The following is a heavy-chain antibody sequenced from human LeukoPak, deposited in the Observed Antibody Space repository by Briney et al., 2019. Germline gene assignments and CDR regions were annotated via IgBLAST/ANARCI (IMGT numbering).Heavy chain of an antibody. V-gene: IGHV3-23*01. J-gene: IGHJ4*02. CDR2: ISGSGGST. D-gene: IGHD5-24*01. Sequence: PGGSLRLSCAAPGFTFSSYAMSRVRQAPGKGMEWVSAISGSGGSTYYADSAKGRFTIARDNSKNTLYLQMNSLRAEDTAVYYCAKLVEMATVYWGQGTLVTVSS. CDR1: GFTFSSYA. CDR3: AKLVEMATVY.